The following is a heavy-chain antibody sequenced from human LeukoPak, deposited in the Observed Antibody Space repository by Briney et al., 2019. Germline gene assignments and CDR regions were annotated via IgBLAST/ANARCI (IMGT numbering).Heavy chain of an antibody. CDR3: ARGKMATKRRYFDY. Sequence: PSETLSLTCAVYGGSFSGYYWSWIRQPPGKGLEWIGEINHSGSTNYNPSLKSRVTISVDTSKYQFSLKLSSVTAADTAVYYCARGKMATKRRYFDYWGQGTLVTVSS. CDR1: GGSFSGYY. D-gene: IGHD5-24*01. J-gene: IGHJ4*02. CDR2: INHSGST. V-gene: IGHV4-34*01.